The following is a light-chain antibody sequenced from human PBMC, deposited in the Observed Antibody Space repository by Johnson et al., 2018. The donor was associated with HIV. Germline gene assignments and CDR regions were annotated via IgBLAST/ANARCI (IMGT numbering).Light chain of an antibody. J-gene: IGLJ1*01. Sequence: QSVLTQPPSVSAAPGQKVTISCSGSSSNIGNNYVSWYQQLPGTAPKLLIYDNNKRPSGIPDRFSGSKSGTSATLGITGLQTGDEADYYCGTWDSSLSSGGFFGTRTRVTLL. CDR1: SSNIGNNY. CDR2: DNN. V-gene: IGLV1-51*01. CDR3: GTWDSSLSSGGF.